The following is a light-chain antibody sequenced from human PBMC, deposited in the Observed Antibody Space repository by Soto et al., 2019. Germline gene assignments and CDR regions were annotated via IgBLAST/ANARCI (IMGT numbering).Light chain of an antibody. V-gene: IGKV1-33*01. CDR1: QDINNY. J-gene: IGKJ1*01. CDR2: DAS. Sequence: DIQMTQSPSSLSASVGDRVTITCQASQDINNYLNWYQQTPGKAPKLLIYDASNLETGVRSRFSGSGSGTHFTFTISNLQPEDIATYSCQQYDNLPPTWTFGQGTKVEIE. CDR3: QQYDNLPPTWT.